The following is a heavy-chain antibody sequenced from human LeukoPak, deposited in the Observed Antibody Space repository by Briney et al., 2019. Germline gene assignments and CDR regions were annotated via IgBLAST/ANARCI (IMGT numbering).Heavy chain of an antibody. Sequence: SETLSLTCTVSGGSISDYYWSWIRQPARKGLEWIGRMYTSGSTNYNPSLKSRVTISVDPSKNQFSLRLSSVTAADTAVYYCARDRDCSSTSCHEALDIWGQGTMVTVSS. CDR2: MYTSGST. V-gene: IGHV4-4*07. CDR1: GGSISDYY. D-gene: IGHD2-2*01. CDR3: ARDRDCSSTSCHEALDI. J-gene: IGHJ3*02.